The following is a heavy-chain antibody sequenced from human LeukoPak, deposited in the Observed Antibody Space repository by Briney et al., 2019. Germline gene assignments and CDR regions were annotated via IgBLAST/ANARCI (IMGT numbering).Heavy chain of an antibody. Sequence: PGGSLRLSCAASGLSSSSYWMMWVRQAPGKGLEWVANIKPDGSDKYYVDSVKGRFTISRDNAQNSLFLQMSSLKADDTATYYCATDPPWGSDVFDMWGRGTMVTVSS. D-gene: IGHD7-27*01. CDR3: ATDPPWGSDVFDM. CDR1: GLSSSSYW. V-gene: IGHV3-7*03. CDR2: IKPDGSDK. J-gene: IGHJ3*02.